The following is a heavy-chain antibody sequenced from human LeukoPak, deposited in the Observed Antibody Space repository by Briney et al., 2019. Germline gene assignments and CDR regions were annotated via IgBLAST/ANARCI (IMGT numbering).Heavy chain of an antibody. V-gene: IGHV3-23*01. Sequence: PGGSLRLSCAASGFTFSSYGMSWVRLAPGKGLEWVSGISGSDGSTYYADSVKGRFTISRDNSKNTLSLQMNSLRAEDTAVYYCAKDSAKKYDDYWGQGTLVTVSS. CDR3: AKDSAKKYDDY. CDR2: ISGSDGST. J-gene: IGHJ4*02. D-gene: IGHD2/OR15-2a*01. CDR1: GFTFSSYG.